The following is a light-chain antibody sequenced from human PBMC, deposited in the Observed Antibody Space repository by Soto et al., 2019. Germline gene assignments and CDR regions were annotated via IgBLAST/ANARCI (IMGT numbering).Light chain of an antibody. Sequence: DIVMTQSPDSLTVSLGGRATIHCKSSQTLFSRSDNRNYLGWYQQKPGQPPKLLIYWASTRESGVSDRFSGSGYGTDFTLTISNLQAEDVAVYYCQQYYDIAWTFGRGTKVETK. J-gene: IGKJ1*01. CDR1: QTLFSRSDNRNY. CDR2: WAS. CDR3: QQYYDIAWT. V-gene: IGKV4-1*01.